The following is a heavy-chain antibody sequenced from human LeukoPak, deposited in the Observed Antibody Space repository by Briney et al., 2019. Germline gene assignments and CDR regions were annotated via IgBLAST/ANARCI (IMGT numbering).Heavy chain of an antibody. Sequence: GGSLRLSCAASGFTFSMSSMHWVRLAPGKGLEWLAGISFDGANKFSGDSVKGRFSISRDNSKNTLYLQMNSLGLDDTAVYFCARGRAGIAAAGFDYWGQGTLVTVSS. CDR1: GFTFSMSS. CDR2: ISFDGANK. CDR3: ARGRAGIAAAGFDY. D-gene: IGHD6-13*01. V-gene: IGHV3-30*04. J-gene: IGHJ4*02.